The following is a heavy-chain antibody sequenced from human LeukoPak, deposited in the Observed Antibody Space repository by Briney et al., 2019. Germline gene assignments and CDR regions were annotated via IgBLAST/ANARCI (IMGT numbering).Heavy chain of an antibody. CDR2: INPNSGGT. Sequence: ASVKVSCKASGYTFTGYYMHWVRQAPGQGLEWMGWINPNSGGTNYAQKFQGRVTMTRDTSISTAYMELSRLRSDDTAVYYCARDLVGYCSSTSCSPRPRNWFDPWGQGTLVTVSS. CDR1: GYTFTGYY. J-gene: IGHJ5*02. D-gene: IGHD2-2*01. CDR3: ARDLVGYCSSTSCSPRPRNWFDP. V-gene: IGHV1-2*02.